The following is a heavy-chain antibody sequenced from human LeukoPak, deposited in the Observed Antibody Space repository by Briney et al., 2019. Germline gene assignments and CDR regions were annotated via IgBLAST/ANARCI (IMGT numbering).Heavy chain of an antibody. Sequence: GGSLRLSCAASGFTFSSYVMHWVRQAPGKGLEWVAIISYDGSNEYYADSVKGRFTISRDNSKNTLYLQMNSLRAADTAVYYCARRGWFGELFPANYWGQGTLVTVSS. CDR1: GFTFSSYV. D-gene: IGHD3-10*01. CDR3: ARRGWFGELFPANY. CDR2: ISYDGSNE. J-gene: IGHJ4*02. V-gene: IGHV3-30*04.